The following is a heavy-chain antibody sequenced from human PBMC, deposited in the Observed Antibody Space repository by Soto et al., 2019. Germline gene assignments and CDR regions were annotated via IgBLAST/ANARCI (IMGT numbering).Heavy chain of an antibody. CDR2: SSGSGGRT. V-gene: IGHV3-23*01. D-gene: IGHD3-10*01. CDR3: ASHVLLWFGEGLGGMDV. J-gene: IGHJ6*02. CDR1: GFTFSSYA. Sequence: GGSLRLSCAGSGFTFSSYAMSWVRQPPGKGLEWVSASSGSGGRTYYADSVKGRFTISRDNAKNSLYLQMNSLRAEDTAVYYCASHVLLWFGEGLGGMDVWGQGTTVTVSS.